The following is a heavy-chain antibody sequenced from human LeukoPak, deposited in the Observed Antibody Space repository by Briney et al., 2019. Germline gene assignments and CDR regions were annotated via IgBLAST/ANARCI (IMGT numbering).Heavy chain of an antibody. CDR3: AGGPGSYYVSVY. CDR1: GFTFSSYA. D-gene: IGHD3-10*01. V-gene: IGHV3-23*01. Sequence: PGGSLRLSCAASGFTFSSYAMSWVRQAPGKGLEWVSAISGSGGSTYYADSVKGRFTLSRDNSKNTLYLRMNSLRAGDTAVYYCAGGPGSYYVSVYWGQGTLVTVSS. J-gene: IGHJ4*02. CDR2: ISGSGGST.